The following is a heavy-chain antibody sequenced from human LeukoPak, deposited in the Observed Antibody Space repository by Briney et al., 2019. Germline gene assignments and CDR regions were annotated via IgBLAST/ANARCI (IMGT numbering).Heavy chain of an antibody. J-gene: IGHJ4*02. CDR1: GFSFSNAG. CDR3: TTYGSGRKFDY. CDR2: IESKTDGGTT. V-gene: IGHV3-15*04. D-gene: IGHD3-10*01. Sequence: GGSRRLSGAASGFSFSNAGMSWARQFPGKGREWVGRIESKTDGGTTDYAAPVKGRFTISRDDSTNTLYLQMNSLKSEDTAVYYCTTYGSGRKFDYWGQGILVTVSS.